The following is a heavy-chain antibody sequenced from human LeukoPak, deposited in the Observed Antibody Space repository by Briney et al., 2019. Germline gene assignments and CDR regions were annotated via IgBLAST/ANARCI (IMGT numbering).Heavy chain of an antibody. CDR3: ARDLWGMVASDAYFDY. D-gene: IGHD1-26*01. Sequence: GVPLRLSCSASGFTFNGYSMNGVPQAPGKALECVSSIGSSGSHIYYADSVTGRFTISRDNAKNSLYLQMHRLRAANTAVYYCARDLWGMVASDAYFDYWGRGTLVTVSS. J-gene: IGHJ4*02. CDR2: IGSSGSHI. CDR1: GFTFNGYS. V-gene: IGHV3-21*06.